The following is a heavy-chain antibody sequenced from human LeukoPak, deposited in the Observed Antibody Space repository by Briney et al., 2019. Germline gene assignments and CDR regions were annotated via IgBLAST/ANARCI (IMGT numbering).Heavy chain of an antibody. CDR2: ISTRGTTI. J-gene: IGHJ4*02. Sequence: GGSLRLSCAASGFTFSDYYMSWIRQAPGKGLEWISYISTRGTTIYYADSVKGRFTISRDNAKNSLFLQMNSLTTEDTAVYYCATVQFLEWLPDWGQGTLVAVS. D-gene: IGHD3-3*01. V-gene: IGHV3-11*04. CDR1: GFTFSDYY. CDR3: ATVQFLEWLPD.